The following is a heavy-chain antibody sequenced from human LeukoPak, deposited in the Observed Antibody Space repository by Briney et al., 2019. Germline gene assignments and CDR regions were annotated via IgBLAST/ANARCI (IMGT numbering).Heavy chain of an antibody. V-gene: IGHV1-2*02. CDR1: GYTFTGYY. Sequence: ASVTVSCKASGYTFTGYYMHWVRQAPGQGLEWMEWINPNSGGTNYAQKFQGRVTMTRDTSISTAYMELSRLRSDDTAVYYCARDRTRTGYSSGWYHDYWGQGTLVTVSS. CDR2: INPNSGGT. CDR3: ARDRTRTGYSSGWYHDY. D-gene: IGHD6-19*01. J-gene: IGHJ4*02.